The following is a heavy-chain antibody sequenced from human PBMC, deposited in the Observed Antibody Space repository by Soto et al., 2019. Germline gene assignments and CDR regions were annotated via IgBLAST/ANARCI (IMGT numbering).Heavy chain of an antibody. V-gene: IGHV3-7*05. CDR2: IKPDGSEK. D-gene: IGHD3-16*01. CDR3: ARDPHRGGDYDY. J-gene: IGHJ4*02. CDR1: GFTFSNYW. Sequence: EVQLVESGGALVQPGGSLRLSCAVSGFTFSNYWMNWVRQAPGKGLEWVANIKPDGSEKYYLDSVNGRFTISRDNAKNSLYLQMNSLRGEDTAVYYCARDPHRGGDYDYWGQGTLVTVSS.